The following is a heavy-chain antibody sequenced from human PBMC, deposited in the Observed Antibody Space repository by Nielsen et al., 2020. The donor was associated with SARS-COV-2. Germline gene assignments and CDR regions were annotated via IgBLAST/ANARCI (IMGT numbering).Heavy chain of an antibody. D-gene: IGHD3-16*01. Sequence: GGSLSLSCAASGFTFNNYGFHWVRQAPGKGLEWVASISYEGSNKYYGDYLKGRFTVSRAASKNTVYLQMDSLSVEDTAVYYCAKRRAVFMLTFGGEGAMDVWGQGTTVSVSS. CDR2: ISYEGSNK. J-gene: IGHJ6*02. CDR1: GFTFNNYG. CDR3: AKRRAVFMLTFGGEGAMDV. V-gene: IGHV3-30*18.